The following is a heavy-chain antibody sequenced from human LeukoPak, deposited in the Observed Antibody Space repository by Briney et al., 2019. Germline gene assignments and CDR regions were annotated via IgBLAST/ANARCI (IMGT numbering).Heavy chain of an antibody. V-gene: IGHV3-7*01. J-gene: IGHJ3*02. D-gene: IGHD1-1*01. Sequence: GGSLRLSCAASGFTFPTYWMTWVRQAPGKRLEWVANIKEDGTEEMCLGSVKGRFHIPRDNAKNSLHLQMNSLRAEDTGIYYGARMSRDTGYRPFDIWGQGTMVIVSS. CDR1: GFTFPTYW. CDR3: ARMSRDTGYRPFDI. CDR2: IKEDGTEE.